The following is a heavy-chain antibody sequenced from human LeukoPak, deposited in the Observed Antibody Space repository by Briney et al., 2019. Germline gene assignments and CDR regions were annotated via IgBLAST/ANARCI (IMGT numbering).Heavy chain of an antibody. CDR2: IIPIFGTA. Sequence: ASVKVSCKASGGTFSSYAISWVRQAPGQGLEWMGGIIPIFGTANYAQKFQGRVTITADESTSTAYMELSSLRSEDTAVYYCARGYYYDSSGYYHFDYWGQGTLVTVSP. D-gene: IGHD3-22*01. J-gene: IGHJ4*02. V-gene: IGHV1-69*13. CDR1: GGTFSSYA. CDR3: ARGYYYDSSGYYHFDY.